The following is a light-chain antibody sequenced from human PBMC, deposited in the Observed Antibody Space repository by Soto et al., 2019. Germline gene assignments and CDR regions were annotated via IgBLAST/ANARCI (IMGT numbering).Light chain of an antibody. CDR2: AGS. V-gene: IGLV2-23*01. J-gene: IGLJ2*01. CDR1: SSDVGSYNL. Sequence: QSALTQPASVSGSPGQSITISCTGNSSDVGSYNLVSWYQQHPGKAPKLLIYAGSKRPSGVSNRFSGSKSGNTASLTISGLQAEDEADYYCSSYAGYVLFGGGTKLTVL. CDR3: SSYAGYVL.